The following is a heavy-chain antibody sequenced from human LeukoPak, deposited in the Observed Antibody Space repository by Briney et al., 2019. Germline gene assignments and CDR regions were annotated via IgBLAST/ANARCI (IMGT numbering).Heavy chain of an antibody. CDR2: IKYDGTVK. J-gene: IGHJ4*02. Sequence: GGSLRLSCTASGFNFRTSWMSWVRQSPGKGLHFLANIKYDGTVKNYVDSVKGRFTISRDNPKNSLYLQMDRLRAEDTAVYYCARDPDSSSFDYWGQGALVTVSS. D-gene: IGHD6-13*01. V-gene: IGHV3-7*01. CDR3: ARDPDSSSFDY. CDR1: GFNFRTSW.